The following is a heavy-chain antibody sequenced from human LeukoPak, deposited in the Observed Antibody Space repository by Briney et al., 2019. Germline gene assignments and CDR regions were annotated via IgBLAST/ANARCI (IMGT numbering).Heavy chain of an antibody. CDR2: IFPDDSDT. CDR1: GYHFAHDW. D-gene: IGHD2-15*01. J-gene: IGHJ4*02. Sequence: GESLKISRKGSGYHFAHDWIGWVRLMPGKGVEWMGIIFPDDSDTIYSPSFQGPVTNSDDKSLNTAYLQSSGLKASASAIVFCARQESEFTTPANRYFDLWGQGTLITVSS. CDR3: ARQESEFTTPANRYFDL. V-gene: IGHV5-51*01.